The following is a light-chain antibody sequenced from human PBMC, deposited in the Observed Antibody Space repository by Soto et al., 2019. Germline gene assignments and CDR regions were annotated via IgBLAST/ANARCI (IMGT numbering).Light chain of an antibody. CDR2: GAS. CDR3: QPSGSSQGT. Sequence: EIVLTQSPGTLSLSPGERATLSCRASQSISSYLAWYQQKPGQAPRLLIYGASSRATGIPDRFGGSGSGTDFSVAVTRLEPADVAVYYCQPSGSSQGTFGEDTKLEMK. V-gene: IGKV3-20*01. J-gene: IGKJ2*01. CDR1: QSISSY.